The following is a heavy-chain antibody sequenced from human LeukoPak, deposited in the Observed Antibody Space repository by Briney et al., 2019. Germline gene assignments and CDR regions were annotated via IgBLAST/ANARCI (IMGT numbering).Heavy chain of an antibody. CDR1: GFTFSSYA. J-gene: IGHJ4*02. CDR2: ISGSGGST. V-gene: IGHV3-23*01. D-gene: IGHD3-22*01. Sequence: GGSLRLSCAASGFTFSSYAMNWVRQAPGKGLEWVSAISGSGGSTYYADSVKGRFTISRDNSKNTLYLQMNSLRAEDTAVYYCAEDPPPTYYYESSGYYYRYFDYWGQGTLVTVSS. CDR3: AEDPPPTYYYESSGYYYRYFDY.